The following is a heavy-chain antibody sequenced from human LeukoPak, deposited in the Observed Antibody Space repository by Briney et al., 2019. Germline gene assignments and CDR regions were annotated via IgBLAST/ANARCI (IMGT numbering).Heavy chain of an antibody. J-gene: IGHJ4*02. Sequence: GGSLRLSCAASGLTFSSSWMTWVRQTPGKGLEWVANIKEDGSEKYYVDSVKGRFTISRDNAKNSLYLQMNSLRAEDTALYYCATDCGAGWGQGTLVTVSS. V-gene: IGHV3-7*01. CDR2: IKEDGSEK. CDR1: GLTFSSSW. D-gene: IGHD1-14*01. CDR3: ATDCGAG.